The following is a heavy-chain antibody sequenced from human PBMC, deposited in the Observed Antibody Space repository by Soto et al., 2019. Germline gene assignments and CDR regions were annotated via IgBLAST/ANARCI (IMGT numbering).Heavy chain of an antibody. V-gene: IGHV4-59*08. J-gene: IGHJ4*02. CDR2: FYYSGST. D-gene: IGHD4-17*01. CDR1: GGSISSYY. CDR3: ARRYGGSFDF. Sequence: PSETLSLTCTVSGGSISSYYWSWIRQPPGKGLEWIGYFYYSGSTNYNPSLKSRVTISVDTSKNQFSLKLSSVTAADTAVYFCARRYGGSFDFWGQGTLVTVSS.